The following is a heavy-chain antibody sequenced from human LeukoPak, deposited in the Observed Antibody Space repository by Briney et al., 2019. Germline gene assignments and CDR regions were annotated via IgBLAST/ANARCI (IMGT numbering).Heavy chain of an antibody. D-gene: IGHD5-18*01. CDR3: ATHSGFRHDY. CDR1: GFIFSNYW. Sequence: PGGSLRLSCADSGFIFSNYWMSWVRQALGKGLEWVANMNEDGSHVYYVGSVKGRFTISRDNAKSSLYLQMNSLRAGDTAVYYCATHSGFRHDYWGQGTLVTVSS. V-gene: IGHV3-7*01. CDR2: MNEDGSHV. J-gene: IGHJ4*02.